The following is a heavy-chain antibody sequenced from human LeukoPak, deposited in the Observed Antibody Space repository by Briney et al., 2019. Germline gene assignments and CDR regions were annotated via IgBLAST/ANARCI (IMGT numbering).Heavy chain of an antibody. CDR1: GYTLTDYY. V-gene: IGHV1-2*02. D-gene: IGHD1-26*01. CDR2: ISPNSGGT. J-gene: IGHJ4*01. Sequence: ALVTVSCKASGYTLTDYYLHWVRQAPGQGLEWLAWISPNSGGTRYEQRFQGRVTLTRDTSITTVYMELSRLRSDDTAIYYCARGRDSGSRTYYFDYWGQGTLVTVSS. CDR3: ARGRDSGSRTYYFDY.